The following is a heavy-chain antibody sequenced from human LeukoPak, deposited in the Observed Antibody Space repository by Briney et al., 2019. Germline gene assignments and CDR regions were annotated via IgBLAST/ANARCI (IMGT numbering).Heavy chain of an antibody. J-gene: IGHJ4*02. Sequence: ASVKVSCKASGYTFTSHGISWVRQAPGQGLEWMGWISAYNGDTKYAQKTQGRVTMTTDASASTAYMELRSLRSDDTAMYYCARDPSNTSGFYAYLDSWGRGTLVTVSS. D-gene: IGHD6-19*01. CDR2: ISAYNGDT. CDR1: GYTFTSHG. V-gene: IGHV1-18*01. CDR3: ARDPSNTSGFYAYLDS.